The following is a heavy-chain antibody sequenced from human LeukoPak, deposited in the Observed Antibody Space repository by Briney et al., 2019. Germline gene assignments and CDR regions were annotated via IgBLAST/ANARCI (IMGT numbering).Heavy chain of an antibody. CDR3: ARARGYYGSGSQGGY. J-gene: IGHJ4*02. V-gene: IGHV4-34*01. Sequence: PSETLSLTCAVYGGSFSGYYWSWIRQPPGKGLEWIGEINHSGSTNYNPSLKSRVTISVDTSKNQFSLKLSFVTAADTAVYYCARARGYYGSGSQGGYWGQGTLVTVSS. CDR1: GGSFSGYY. CDR2: INHSGST. D-gene: IGHD3-10*01.